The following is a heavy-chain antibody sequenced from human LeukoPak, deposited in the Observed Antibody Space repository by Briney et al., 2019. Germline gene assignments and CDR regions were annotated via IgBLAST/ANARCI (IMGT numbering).Heavy chain of an antibody. J-gene: IGHJ4*02. CDR1: GYTFTSYG. CDR2: ISGKTGNT. D-gene: IGHD3-22*01. Sequence: GASVKVSCKTPGYTFTSYGISRVRQAPGQGLEWMGWISGKTGNTNYLQKLQGRITMTTDTSTSTAYMELSSLRSEDTAVYYCARRYYYDSSGYYGDYWGQGTLVTVSS. V-gene: IGHV1-18*01. CDR3: ARRYYYDSSGYYGDY.